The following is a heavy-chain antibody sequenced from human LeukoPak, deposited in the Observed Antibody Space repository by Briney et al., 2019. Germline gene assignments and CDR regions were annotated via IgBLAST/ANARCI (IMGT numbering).Heavy chain of an antibody. CDR1: GGSFSGYY. D-gene: IGHD6-13*01. CDR2: ITSSSSYI. CDR3: ARVYSSSWYSGY. V-gene: IGHV3-21*01. J-gene: IGHJ4*02. Sequence: PSETLSLTCAVYGGSFSGYYWSWIRQPPGKGLEWVSSITSSSSYIYYADSVKGRFTISRDNAKNSLYLQMNSLRAEDTAVYYCARVYSSSWYSGYWGQGTLVTVSS.